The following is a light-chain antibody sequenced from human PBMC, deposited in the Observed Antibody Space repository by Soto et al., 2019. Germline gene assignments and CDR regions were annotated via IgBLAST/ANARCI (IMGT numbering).Light chain of an antibody. V-gene: IGKV4-1*01. CDR3: QQYYSTPFT. J-gene: IGKJ5*01. CDR1: HSVLYSSNNKNY. Sequence: DIVMTQSPDSLAVSLGERATLNCKPSHSVLYSSNNKNYLAWYQQKPGQPPKLLIYWASTRESGVPDRFSGSGSGTDFTLTISSLQAEDVAVYYCQQYYSTPFTFGQGTRLEIK. CDR2: WAS.